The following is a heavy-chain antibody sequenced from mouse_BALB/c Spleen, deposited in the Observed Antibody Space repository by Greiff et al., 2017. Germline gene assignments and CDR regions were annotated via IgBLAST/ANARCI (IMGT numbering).Heavy chain of an antibody. D-gene: IGHD2-4*01. CDR3: ARKECDYDVGAMDY. V-gene: IGHV1S132*01. CDR1: GYTFTSYW. Sequence: QVQLQQSGAELVQPGASVKLSCKPSGYTFTSYWIQWVQQRPGQGLGWIGEIFPGTGTIYYNETFKGKATLTIDTSSSTVYMQLSSLTSEDSAVYFCARKECDYDVGAMDYWGQGTSVTVSS. CDR2: IFPGTGTI. J-gene: IGHJ4*01.